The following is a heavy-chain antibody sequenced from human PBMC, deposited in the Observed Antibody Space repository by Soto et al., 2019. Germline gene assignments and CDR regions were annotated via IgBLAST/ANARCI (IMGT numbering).Heavy chain of an antibody. Sequence: EVQLVQSGAEVKKPGESLKISCKGSGYSFTSYWIGWVRQMPGKGLEWMGIIYPGDSDTRYSPSFQGQVTISAATSISTAYLPWSSLNTSDTAMYDCARPGRSGSYSLGYWGQGTLFTVSS. D-gene: IGHD1-26*01. J-gene: IGHJ4*02. CDR2: IYPGDSDT. V-gene: IGHV5-51*03. CDR1: GYSFTSYW. CDR3: ARPGRSGSYSLGY.